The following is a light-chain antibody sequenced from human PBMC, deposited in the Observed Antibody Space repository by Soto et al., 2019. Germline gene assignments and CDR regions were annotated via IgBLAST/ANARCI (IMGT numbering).Light chain of an antibody. V-gene: IGLV2-14*03. CDR3: SSYPSNTVL. J-gene: IGLJ2*01. CDR1: SNDIGVYNY. Sequence: QSAPTQPASVSGSPGQSITLSCSGTSNDIGVYNYVSWYQQHPGKAAKLIIYDVSNRASGVSNRFSGSKSGNTASLTISGLQAEDEADYYCSSYPSNTVLFGGGTKLTVL. CDR2: DVS.